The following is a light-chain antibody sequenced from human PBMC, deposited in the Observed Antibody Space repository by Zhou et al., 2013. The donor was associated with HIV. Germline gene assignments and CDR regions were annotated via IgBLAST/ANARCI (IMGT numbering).Light chain of an antibody. J-gene: IGKJ2*01. V-gene: IGKV1-NL1*01. CDR1: QGISNS. CDR3: QQYYTIPYT. CDR2: ATS. Sequence: DIQMTQSPSSLSTSVGDTVTITCRASQGISNSLAWYQQTSGKVPKLLVFATSTLESGVPSRFSGSGSGTDYSLTISSLQPEDFATYFCQQYYTIPYTFGRGT.